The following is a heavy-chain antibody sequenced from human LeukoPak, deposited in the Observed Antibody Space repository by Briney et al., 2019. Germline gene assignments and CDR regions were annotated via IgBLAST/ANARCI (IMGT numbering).Heavy chain of an antibody. J-gene: IGHJ4*02. V-gene: IGHV1-8*03. D-gene: IGHD6-19*01. CDR2: MNPNSGNT. CDR3: ARDSVAGGVATDFDY. Sequence: ASVKVSCKASGYTFTSYDINWVRQATGQGLEWMGWMNPNSGNTGYAQKFQGRVTITRNTSISTAYMELSRLRSDDTAVYYCARDSVAGGVATDFDYWGQGTLVTVSS. CDR1: GYTFTSYD.